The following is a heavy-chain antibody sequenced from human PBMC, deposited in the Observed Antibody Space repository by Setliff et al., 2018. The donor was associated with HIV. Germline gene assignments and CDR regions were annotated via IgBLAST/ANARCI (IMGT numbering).Heavy chain of an antibody. Sequence: GGSLRLSCAASGFTFSSYAITWVRQAPGKGLEWVSAISGSGDSTFYADSVQGRFTVSRDNSKNTLYLQMNSLRGEDTAVYYCAKGRYSSGANYYYYYMDVWGKGTTVTVSS. J-gene: IGHJ6*03. D-gene: IGHD6-19*01. CDR2: ISGSGDST. CDR1: GFTFSSYA. CDR3: AKGRYSSGANYYYYYMDV. V-gene: IGHV3-23*01.